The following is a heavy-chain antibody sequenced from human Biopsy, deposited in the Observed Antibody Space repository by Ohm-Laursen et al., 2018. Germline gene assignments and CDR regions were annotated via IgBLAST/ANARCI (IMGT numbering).Heavy chain of an antibody. D-gene: IGHD5-12*01. J-gene: IGHJ4*02. CDR2: VTGSGRST. CDR3: TVDLGRGFH. V-gene: IGHV3-23*01. CDR1: GFTFSDYY. Sequence: SLRLSCAASGFTFSDYYMSWIRQAPGRGLEWVSVVTGSGRSTYYTDSVKGRFSISRDNSKNTLYLQMNSLKSEDTGVFYCTVDLGRGFHWGQGTLVTVSS.